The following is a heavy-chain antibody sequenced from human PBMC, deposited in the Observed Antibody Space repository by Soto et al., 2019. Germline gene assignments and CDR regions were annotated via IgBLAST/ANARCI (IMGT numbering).Heavy chain of an antibody. CDR2: ISNDGSHK. J-gene: IGHJ3*01. D-gene: IGHD6-13*01. V-gene: IGHV3-30*18. CDR3: EKDQGLAASHGID. Sequence: QVQLVESGGGVVQPGRSLRLSCAASGFTFNNYGIHWVRQAPGKGLEWVTVISNDGSHKYYADSVKGRLTISRDNSKNTVLLQINSLRAEDTAMYYCEKDQGLAASHGIDWGQGTMVTVSS. CDR1: GFTFNNYG.